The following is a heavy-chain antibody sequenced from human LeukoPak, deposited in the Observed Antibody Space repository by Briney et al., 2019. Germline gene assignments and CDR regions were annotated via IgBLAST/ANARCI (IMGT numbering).Heavy chain of an antibody. CDR3: AKERGTAMVRSYYMDV. Sequence: GGSLRLSCAASGFTFSSYAMSWVRQAPGKGLEWVSGIIGSGGSTYYAGSVKGRFTISRDNSKNTLYLQMNSLRAEDTAVYYCAKERGTAMVRSYYMDVWGKGTTVTVSS. CDR1: GFTFSSYA. CDR2: IIGSGGST. D-gene: IGHD5-18*01. V-gene: IGHV3-23*01. J-gene: IGHJ6*03.